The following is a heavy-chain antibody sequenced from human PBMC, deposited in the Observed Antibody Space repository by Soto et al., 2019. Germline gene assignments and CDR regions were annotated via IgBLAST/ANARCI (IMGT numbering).Heavy chain of an antibody. CDR1: GGTFSSYT. D-gene: IGHD2-15*01. CDR2: IIPILGIA. V-gene: IGHV1-69*02. Sequence: SVKGSCKASGGTFSSYTISWVRQAPGQGLEWMGRIIPILGIANYAQKFQGRVTITADKSTSTAYMELSSLRSEDTAVYYCARGYCSCGSCYSRAFFAYWGQGTLVPVSS. CDR3: ARGYCSCGSCYSRAFFAY. J-gene: IGHJ4*02.